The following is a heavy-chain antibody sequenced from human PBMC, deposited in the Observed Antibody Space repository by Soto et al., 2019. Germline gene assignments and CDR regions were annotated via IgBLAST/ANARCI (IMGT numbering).Heavy chain of an antibody. J-gene: IGHJ6*02. CDR3: AHSRCGGDCLQSYSSHYYYGMDV. V-gene: IGHV2-5*02. D-gene: IGHD2-21*02. CDR2: IYWDDDK. CDR1: GFSLSTGGVG. Sequence: QITLKESGPSLVKPTQTLTLTCTFSGFSLSTGGVGVGWIRQPPGKALEWLALIYWDDDKRYSPSLRSRLTVTNDNSKNQVVLTMTNMDPVDTATYYCAHSRCGGDCLQSYSSHYYYGMDVWGQGTTVTVSS.